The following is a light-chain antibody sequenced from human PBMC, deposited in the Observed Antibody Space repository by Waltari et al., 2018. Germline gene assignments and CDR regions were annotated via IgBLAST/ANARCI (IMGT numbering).Light chain of an antibody. CDR2: EDS. CDR3: GTWDSSLSGAV. CDR1: RSNIGAGHD. V-gene: IGLV1-51*02. Sequence: QSMLTQPPSVSGAPGQRVTISCTGCRSNIGAGHDVHWYQVFPGTGPKLLIYEDSERPSGIPGRFSGSKSGTSATLDITGLQAGDEADYYCGTWDSSLSGAVFGGGTHLTVL. J-gene: IGLJ7*01.